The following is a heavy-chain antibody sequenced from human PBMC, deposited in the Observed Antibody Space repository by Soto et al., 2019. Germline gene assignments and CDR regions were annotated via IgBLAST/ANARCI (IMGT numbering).Heavy chain of an antibody. CDR1: GGSISSSSYY. D-gene: IGHD6-13*01. J-gene: IGHJ5*02. V-gene: IGHV4-39*01. CDR2: IYYSGST. Sequence: SDTLSLTCTVSGGSISSSSYYWGWVRQPPGKGLEWIGSIYYSGSTYYNQSLKRRITIYVDTSKNQFTLKLSCVTAAATSVYLCARQAPGYSTLGGFDPWGQGTLVTVSS. CDR3: ARQAPGYSTLGGFDP.